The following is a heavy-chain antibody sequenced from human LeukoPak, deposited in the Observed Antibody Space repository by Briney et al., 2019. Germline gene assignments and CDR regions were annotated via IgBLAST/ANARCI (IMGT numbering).Heavy chain of an antibody. J-gene: IGHJ4*02. CDR2: INAGSGGP. CDR3: ARGLSSTPQWEPDY. Sequence: GASVKVSCKTSGYTFTGYIIHSVRQAAGQGLEWMGRINAGSGGPEYAEDFQGRVTMTRDTSITTASMELSGLTCDDTAIYYCARGLSSTPQWEPDYWGQGTLDSVSS. D-gene: IGHD1-14*01. CDR1: GYTFTGYI. V-gene: IGHV1-2*06.